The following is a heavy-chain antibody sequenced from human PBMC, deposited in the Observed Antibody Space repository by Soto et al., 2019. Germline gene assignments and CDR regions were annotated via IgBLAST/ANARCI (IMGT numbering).Heavy chain of an antibody. V-gene: IGHV4-31*03. Sequence: SETLSLTCTVSGGSISSGGYYWSWIRQHPGKGLEWIGYIYYSGSTYYNPSLKSRVTISVDTSKNQFSLKLSSVTAADTAVYYCARAQYYDFWSGFGYWGQGTLVTVSS. J-gene: IGHJ4*02. CDR3: ARAQYYDFWSGFGY. CDR2: IYYSGST. CDR1: GGSISSGGYY. D-gene: IGHD3-3*01.